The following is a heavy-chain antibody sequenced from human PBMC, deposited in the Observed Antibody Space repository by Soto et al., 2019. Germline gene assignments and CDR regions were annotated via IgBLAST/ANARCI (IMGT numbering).Heavy chain of an antibody. CDR3: ARRAAAGRSVDD. CDR2: ISSSGNSI. Sequence: GGSLRLSCAASGFTFSDYYMTWIRQAPGKGLEWVSYISSSGNSIYYADSVRGRFTVSRDNAKNSLFLQMNSLRAEDTAVYYCARRAAAGRSVDDCGLGTLVTVSS. V-gene: IGHV3-11*01. J-gene: IGHJ4*02. D-gene: IGHD6-13*01. CDR1: GFTFSDYY.